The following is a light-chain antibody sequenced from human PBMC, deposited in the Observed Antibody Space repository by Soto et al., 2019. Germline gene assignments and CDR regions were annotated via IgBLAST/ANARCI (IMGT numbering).Light chain of an antibody. CDR3: HQYDSSPLT. CDR1: QSVSSSY. V-gene: IGKV3-20*01. Sequence: EIVLTQSPGTLSLSPGERATLSCRASQSVSSSYLAWYQQKPGQAPRLLIYGASSRATGIPDRFSGSGSGTDFTLTISRLEPEDFAVYYCHQYDSSPLTFGGGTNVEFK. J-gene: IGKJ4*01. CDR2: GAS.